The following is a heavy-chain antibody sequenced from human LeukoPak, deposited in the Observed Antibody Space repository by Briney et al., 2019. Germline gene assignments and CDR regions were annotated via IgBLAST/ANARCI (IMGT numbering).Heavy chain of an antibody. CDR3: ARSYGGYVLDE. CDR1: GGSVSSLY. D-gene: IGHD5-12*01. V-gene: IGHV4-59*02. J-gene: IGHJ4*02. Sequence: SETLSLACIVSGGSVSSLYWHWIRQSPEKGLEWIGYAYSTGGAKYNPSLKNRVTMSFDTPKNHFSLKLTSVTAADTAVYFCARSYGGYVLDEWGQGTLVVVSS. CDR2: AYSTGGA.